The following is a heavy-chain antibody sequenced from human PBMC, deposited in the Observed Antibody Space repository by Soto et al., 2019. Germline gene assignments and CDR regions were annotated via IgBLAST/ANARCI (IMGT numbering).Heavy chain of an antibody. CDR2: IIPIFGTA. CDR1: GGTFSSYA. J-gene: IGHJ6*02. V-gene: IGHV1-69*05. Sequence: QVQLVQSGAEVKKPGSSVKVSCKASGGTFSSYAISWVRQAPGQGLEWMGGIIPIFGTANYAQKFQGRVTITQEESTITASMELSSLRSEDTAVYYCARVPYDFWSGYYSPYYYYGMDVWGQGTTVTVSS. CDR3: ARVPYDFWSGYYSPYYYYGMDV. D-gene: IGHD3-3*01.